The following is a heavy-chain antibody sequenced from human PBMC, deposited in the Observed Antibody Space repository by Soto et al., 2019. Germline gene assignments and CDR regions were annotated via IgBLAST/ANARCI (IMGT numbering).Heavy chain of an antibody. D-gene: IGHD5-18*01. J-gene: IGHJ4*02. CDR1: GFTFSSYA. CDR3: AKPGPRYRYGRERLTVDY. CDR2: ISGSGGST. Sequence: LSLSCAASGFTFSSYAMSWVRQAPGKGLEWVSAISGSGGSTYYADSVKGRFTISRDNSKNTLYLQMNSLRAEDTAVYYCAKPGPRYRYGRERLTVDYWGQGSLVTVSS. V-gene: IGHV3-23*01.